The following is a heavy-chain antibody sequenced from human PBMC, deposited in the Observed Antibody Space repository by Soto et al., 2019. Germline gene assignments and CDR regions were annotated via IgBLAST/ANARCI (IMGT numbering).Heavy chain of an antibody. CDR1: GYTFTSYH. V-gene: IGHV1-46*01. D-gene: IGHD6-19*01. CDR3: ARGGAGQWLFDY. Sequence: QVQLVQSGAEVKKPGASVKVSCKASGYTFTSYHMHWLRQAPGQGLECMGTINPSGGSTSYAQKLQGRATMTRDTSTSTVYMELRSLRSEDTAVYYCARGGAGQWLFDYWGQGTLVTVSS. J-gene: IGHJ4*02. CDR2: INPSGGST.